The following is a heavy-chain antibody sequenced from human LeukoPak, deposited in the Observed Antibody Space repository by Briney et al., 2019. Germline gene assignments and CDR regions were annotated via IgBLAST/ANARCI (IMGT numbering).Heavy chain of an antibody. CDR1: GFTFSSYP. Sequence: GGSLRLSCAASGFTFSSYPMSWVRQAPGKGLEWVSIISTDSTYTFYAHSVKGRFTISRDNSKDTLYLQMSSLRVEDTAVYYCANAGPGYNSGSNYYYGMDVWGQGTTVTVSS. CDR3: ANAGPGYNSGSNYYYGMDV. J-gene: IGHJ6*02. CDR2: ISTDSTYT. V-gene: IGHV3-23*01. D-gene: IGHD6-19*01.